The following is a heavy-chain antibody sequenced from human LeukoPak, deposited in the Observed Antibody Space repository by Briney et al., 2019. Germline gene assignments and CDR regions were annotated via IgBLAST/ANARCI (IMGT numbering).Heavy chain of an antibody. Sequence: GGSLRLSCAASGFTVSSNYMSWVRQAPGKGLEWVSVIYSGGSTYYADSVKGRFTISRDNSKNTLYLQMNSLRAEDTATYYCARDPGITSRAYYFDFWGQGTLVTVSS. D-gene: IGHD3-10*01. J-gene: IGHJ4*02. CDR1: GFTVSSNY. CDR3: ARDPGITSRAYYFDF. CDR2: IYSGGST. V-gene: IGHV3-66*01.